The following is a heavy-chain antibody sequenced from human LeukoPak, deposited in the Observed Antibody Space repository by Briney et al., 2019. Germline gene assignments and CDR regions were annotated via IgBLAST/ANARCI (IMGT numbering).Heavy chain of an antibody. D-gene: IGHD3-16*01. CDR1: GFTFSSYG. Sequence: PGGSLRLSCAASGFTFSSYGMHWVRQAPGKGLEWVAVISYDGSNKYYADSVKGRFTISRDNSKNTLYLQMNSLRAEDTAVYYCAKDRGGVKDIWGQGTMVTVSS. V-gene: IGHV3-30*18. J-gene: IGHJ3*02. CDR2: ISYDGSNK. CDR3: AKDRGGVKDI.